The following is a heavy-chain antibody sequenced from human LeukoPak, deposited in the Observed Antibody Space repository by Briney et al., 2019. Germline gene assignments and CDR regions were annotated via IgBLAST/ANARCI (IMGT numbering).Heavy chain of an antibody. CDR3: ARVNSSGSWTPPFDY. J-gene: IGHJ4*02. Sequence: GRSLRLSCAASGFTFSSYGMHWVRQAPGKGLEWVAVIWYDGSNKYYADSVKGRFTISRDNSKNTLYLQMNSLRAEDTAVYYRARVNSSGSWTPPFDYWGQGTLVTVSS. CDR1: GFTFSSYG. D-gene: IGHD1-26*01. CDR2: IWYDGSNK. V-gene: IGHV3-33*01.